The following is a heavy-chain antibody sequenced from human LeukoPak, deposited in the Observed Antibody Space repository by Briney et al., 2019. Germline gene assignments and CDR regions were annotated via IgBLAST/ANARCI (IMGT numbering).Heavy chain of an antibody. CDR1: GGSISSSSYY. CDR2: IYYSGST. D-gene: IGHD5-18*01. CDR3: ARGLYSCGRYYYYMDV. J-gene: IGHJ6*03. Sequence: SETLSLTCTVSGGSISSSSYYWGWIRQPPGKGLEWIGSIYYSGSTYYNPPLKSRVTISVDTSKNQFSLKLSSVTAADTAVYYCARGLYSCGRYYYYMDVWGKGTTVTVSS. V-gene: IGHV4-39*07.